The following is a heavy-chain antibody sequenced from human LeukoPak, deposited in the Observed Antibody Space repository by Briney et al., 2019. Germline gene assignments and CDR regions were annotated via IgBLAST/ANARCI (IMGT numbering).Heavy chain of an antibody. CDR2: VSGDGGTT. CDR3: AKSHLDQPDAFGV. CDR1: GFAFEDDG. Sequence: PGGSLRLSCAASGFAFEDDGMHWVRQTPGGGLQWVSLVSGDGGTTYYIDSVKGRFTISRDNSQNSLHLQMNSLRIEDTGMYYCAKSHLDQPDAFGVWGQGTMVIVSS. J-gene: IGHJ3*01. V-gene: IGHV3-43*02. D-gene: IGHD1/OR15-1a*01.